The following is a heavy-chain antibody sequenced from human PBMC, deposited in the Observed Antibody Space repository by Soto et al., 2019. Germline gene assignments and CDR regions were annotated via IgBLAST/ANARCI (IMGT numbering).Heavy chain of an antibody. D-gene: IGHD3-10*01. J-gene: IGHJ3*02. V-gene: IGHV5-10-1*01. CDR2: IDPSDSYT. Sequence: LGQSLSVDCNGWGYSFSRCWPNWLRQMPGTGLEWMGRIDPSDSYTNYSPSFQGHVTISADKSISTAYLQWSSLKTEDTAVYYCTTERVVLLWFGESDAFDIWGQGTMVTV. CDR1: GYSFSRCW. CDR3: TTERVVLLWFGESDAFDI.